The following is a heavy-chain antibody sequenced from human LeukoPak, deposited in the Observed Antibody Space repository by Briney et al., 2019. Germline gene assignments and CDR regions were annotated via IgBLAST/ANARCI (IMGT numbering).Heavy chain of an antibody. J-gene: IGHJ4*02. CDR2: IYYSGST. Sequence: SETLSLTCTVSGGSISSYYWSWIRQHPGKGLEWIGYIYYSGSTYYNPSLKSRVTISVDTSKNQFSLKLSSVTAADTAVYYCARAAAMVRGGPDYWGQGTLVTVSS. CDR3: ARAAAMVRGGPDY. D-gene: IGHD3-10*01. CDR1: GGSISSYY. V-gene: IGHV4-59*06.